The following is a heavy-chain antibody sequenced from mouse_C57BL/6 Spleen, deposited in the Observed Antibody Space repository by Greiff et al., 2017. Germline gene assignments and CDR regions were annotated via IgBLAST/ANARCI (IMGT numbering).Heavy chain of an antibody. CDR1: GYTFTSYG. D-gene: IGHD1-1*01. V-gene: IGHV1-81*01. Sequence: VKLMESGAELARPGASVKLSCKASGYTFTSYGISWVKQRTGQGLEWIGEIYPRSGNTYYTEKFKGKATLTADKSSSTAYMELRSLNSEDSAVYFCARFDGSSHYYAMDYWGQGTSVTVST. J-gene: IGHJ4*01. CDR3: ARFDGSSHYYAMDY. CDR2: IYPRSGNT.